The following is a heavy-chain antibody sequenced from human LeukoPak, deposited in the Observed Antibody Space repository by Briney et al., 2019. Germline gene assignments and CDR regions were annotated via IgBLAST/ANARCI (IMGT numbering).Heavy chain of an antibody. CDR1: GFIFSAFE. Sequence: GGSLRLSCAASGFIFSAFEMNWVRQAPGKGLEWVSYISSSGSTRYYADPVKGRFSISRDNAKNSLDLQVSSLRAEDTAIYYCARIIPPYDAFDLWGQGTWVTVSS. CDR3: ARIIPPYDAFDL. D-gene: IGHD2-21*01. J-gene: IGHJ3*01. V-gene: IGHV3-48*03. CDR2: ISSSGSTR.